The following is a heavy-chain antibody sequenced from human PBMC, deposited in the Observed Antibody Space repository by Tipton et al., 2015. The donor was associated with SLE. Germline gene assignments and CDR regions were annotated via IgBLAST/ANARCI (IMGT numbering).Heavy chain of an antibody. J-gene: IGHJ4*02. D-gene: IGHD1-20*01. CDR2: IDYSGCT. Sequence: LSLTCTVSGASIGTSTYYWGWIRQPPGKGLEWIGSIDYSGCTYYNPSLKSRVTISVDTSKNQFSLTLTSVTAADTAVYYCATSITAIDFWGQGTMVTVSS. CDR1: GASIGTSTYY. CDR3: ATSITAIDF. V-gene: IGHV4-39*07.